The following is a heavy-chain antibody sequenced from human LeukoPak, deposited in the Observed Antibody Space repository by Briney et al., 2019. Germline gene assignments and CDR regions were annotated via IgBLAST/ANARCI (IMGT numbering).Heavy chain of an antibody. CDR1: GGSLSSRSYY. CDR2: SYYDGST. J-gene: IGHJ4*02. V-gene: IGHV4-39*01. Sequence: SETLSLTCTVSGGSLSSRSYYWGWIRQPPGKGLEWIGGSYYDGSTYYNPSLKSRVTISVDTSKNQFSLKLSSVTAADTAVYYCARPGPYSYGPTELDYWGQGTLVTVSS. CDR3: ARPGPYSYGPTELDY. D-gene: IGHD5-18*01.